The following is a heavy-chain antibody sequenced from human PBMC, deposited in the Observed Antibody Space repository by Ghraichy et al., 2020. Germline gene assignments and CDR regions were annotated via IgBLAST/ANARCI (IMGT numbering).Heavy chain of an antibody. CDR2: ISSDSFYI. V-gene: IGHV3-21*01. CDR3: VRADGSGSFNY. D-gene: IGHD3-10*01. J-gene: IGHJ4*02. Sequence: GGSLRLSCATSGFNLGAYTMNWLRWAPNKGLEWVASISSDSFYIYYSDSVRGRFTISRDNAMNSIYLQMNSLRVEETAKYYCVRADGSGSFNYWGQGTLVTVSS. CDR1: GFNLGAYT.